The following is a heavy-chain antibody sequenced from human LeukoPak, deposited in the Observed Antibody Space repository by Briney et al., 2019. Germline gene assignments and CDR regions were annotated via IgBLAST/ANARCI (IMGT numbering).Heavy chain of an antibody. CDR2: IYSSGGT. Sequence: SETLSLTCTVSGGSISSYYWSWIRQPPGKRMEWIGRIYSSGGTTYNPSLESRVTMSVDTSKSQFSLELSSVTAADTALYYCARDPSSGWAGAFDIWGQGTMVTVSS. CDR3: ARDPSSGWAGAFDI. V-gene: IGHV4-4*07. CDR1: GGSISSYY. D-gene: IGHD6-19*01. J-gene: IGHJ3*02.